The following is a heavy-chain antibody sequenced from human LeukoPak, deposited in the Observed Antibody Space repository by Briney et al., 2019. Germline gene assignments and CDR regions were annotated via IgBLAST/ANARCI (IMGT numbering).Heavy chain of an antibody. CDR1: GYSFTSYW. CDR3: ARHVEDTAMVTNYYYYMDV. J-gene: IGHJ6*03. D-gene: IGHD5-18*01. CDR2: IYPGDSDT. V-gene: IGHV5-51*01. Sequence: GESLKISCKGSGYSFTSYWIGWGRQMPGKGLELMGIIYPGDSDTRYSPSFQGQVTISADKSISTAYLQWSSLKASDTAMYYCARHVEDTAMVTNYYYYMDVWGKGTTVTVSS.